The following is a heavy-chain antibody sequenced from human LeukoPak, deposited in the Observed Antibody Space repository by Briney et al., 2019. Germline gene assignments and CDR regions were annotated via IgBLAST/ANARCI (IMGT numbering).Heavy chain of an antibody. J-gene: IGHJ4*02. CDR2: ISYDGSNK. Sequence: PGRSLRLSCAASEFIFSSYDMHWVRQAPGKGLEWVAVISYDGSNKYYADSVKGRFTISRDNSKSTLYMQMNSLRPEDTAVYYCAKDPMVRGLTYDNWGQGTLVTVSS. CDR3: AKDPMVRGLTYDN. CDR1: EFIFSSYD. V-gene: IGHV3-30-3*01. D-gene: IGHD3-10*01.